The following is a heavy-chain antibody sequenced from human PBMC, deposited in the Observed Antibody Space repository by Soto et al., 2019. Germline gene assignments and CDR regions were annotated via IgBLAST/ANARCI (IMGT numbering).Heavy chain of an antibody. J-gene: IGHJ4*02. V-gene: IGHV3-30*18. CDR3: AKGPIAVAGTLDY. CDR2: ISYDGSNK. CDR1: GFTFSSYG. Sequence: GGSLRLSCAASGFTFSSYGMHWVRQAPGKGLEWVAVISYDGSNKYYADSVKGRFTISRDNSKNTLYLQMNSLRAEDTAVYYCAKGPIAVAGTLDYWGQGTLVTVSS. D-gene: IGHD6-19*01.